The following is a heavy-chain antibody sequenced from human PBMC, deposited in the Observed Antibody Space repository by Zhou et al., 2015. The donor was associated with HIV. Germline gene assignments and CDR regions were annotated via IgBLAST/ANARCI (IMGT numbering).Heavy chain of an antibody. CDR2: IIPMFATA. CDR1: GGTFNTYT. D-gene: IGHD3-22*01. CDR3: AREGGSYYYDSSGSD. V-gene: IGHV1-69*12. J-gene: IGHJ4*02. Sequence: QVQLVQSGAEVKKPGSSVKVSCKASGGTFNTYTISWVRQAPGQGLEWMGGIIPMFATADYAQKFQDRLTITADHAASTAYMELSSLRSEDTAVYYCAREGGSYYYDSSGSDWGQGTLVTVSS.